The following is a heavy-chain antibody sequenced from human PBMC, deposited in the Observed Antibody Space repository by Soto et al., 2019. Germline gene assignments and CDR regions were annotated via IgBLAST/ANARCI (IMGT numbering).Heavy chain of an antibody. D-gene: IGHD6-13*01. CDR3: ARGPWQQLVRNYYYGMDV. CDR2: INHSGST. V-gene: IGHV4-34*01. CDR1: GGCFSGYY. J-gene: IGHJ6*02. Sequence: PSETLSLTCAVYGGCFSGYYWSWVRQPRWKWLEWIGEINHSGSTNYNPSLKSRVTISVDTSKNQFSLKLSSVTAADTAVYYCARGPWQQLVRNYYYGMDVWGQGTTVTVSS.